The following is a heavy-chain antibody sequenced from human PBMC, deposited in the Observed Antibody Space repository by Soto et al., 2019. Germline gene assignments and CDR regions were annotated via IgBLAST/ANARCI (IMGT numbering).Heavy chain of an antibody. CDR3: ARVGIVERYGMDV. V-gene: IGHV3-53*01. J-gene: IGHJ6*02. CDR2: IYSGSST. D-gene: IGHD2-15*01. CDR1: VFTVSSNY. Sequence: LRLSFAASVFTVSSNYMSWVRQAPGKGLECVSVIYSGSSTYYADSVKGRFTISRDNSKNTLYLQMNSLRAEDTAVYYCARVGIVERYGMDVWGQGTTATVSS.